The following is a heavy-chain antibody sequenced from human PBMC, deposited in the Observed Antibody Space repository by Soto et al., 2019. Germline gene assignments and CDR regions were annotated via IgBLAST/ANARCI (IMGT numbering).Heavy chain of an antibody. CDR1: GFTFSSYA. CDR3: AKTPGFVVVIAIPLYFDY. CDR2: ISGSGGST. D-gene: IGHD2-21*01. V-gene: IGHV3-23*01. J-gene: IGHJ4*02. Sequence: EVQLLESGGGSVQPGGSLRLSCAASGFTFSSYAMSWVRQAPGKGLEWVSAISGSGGSTYYADSVKGRFTISRDNSKNTLYLQMNSLRAEDTAVYYCAKTPGFVVVIAIPLYFDYWGQGTLVTVSS.